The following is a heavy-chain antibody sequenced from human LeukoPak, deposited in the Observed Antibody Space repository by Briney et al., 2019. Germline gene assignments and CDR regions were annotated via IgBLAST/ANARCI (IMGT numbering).Heavy chain of an antibody. CDR2: ISGSGGST. CDR1: GFTFSTYA. CDR3: AKVGAAAYFDY. J-gene: IGHJ4*02. V-gene: IGHV3-23*01. D-gene: IGHD2-15*01. Sequence: GGSLRLSCAASGFTFSTYAMSWVRQAPGRGLEWVSAISGSGGSTYYADSVKGRFTISRDNSKNTLYLQMNSLRAEDTAVYYCAKVGAAAYFDYWGQGTLVTVSS.